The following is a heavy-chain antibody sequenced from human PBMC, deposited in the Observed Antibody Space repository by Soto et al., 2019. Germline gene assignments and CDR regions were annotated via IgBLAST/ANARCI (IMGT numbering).Heavy chain of an antibody. J-gene: IGHJ4*02. CDR3: AHVYWVAAGIRYYFDY. CDR2: IYWDDDK. V-gene: IGHV2-5*02. D-gene: IGHD1-1*01. Sequence: QITLKESGPTLVKPTQTLTLTCTFSGFSLTTDAVGVGWIRQPPGKALEWLALIYWDDDKRYSPALKSRLTITKDASRNPVVLTLTNMDPADTATYYCAHVYWVAAGIRYYFDYWGQGTLVTVSS. CDR1: GFSLTTDAVG.